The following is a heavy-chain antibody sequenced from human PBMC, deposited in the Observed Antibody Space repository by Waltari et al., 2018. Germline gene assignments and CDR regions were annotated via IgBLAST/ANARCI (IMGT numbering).Heavy chain of an antibody. CDR1: GFTFSSHW. CDR2: IKEHGSES. V-gene: IGHV3-7*04. CDR3: ARADYGGTADYDY. D-gene: IGHD4-17*01. J-gene: IGHJ4*02. Sequence: EVQLVESGGGLVQPGGSLRLSCAASGFTFSSHWMTWVRQAPGKGRGWLANIKEHGSESYYGDSVKGLFTSSRDNTKNSLYLQMNSLRVEDTAVYYCARADYGGTADYDYWGQGTQVTVSS.